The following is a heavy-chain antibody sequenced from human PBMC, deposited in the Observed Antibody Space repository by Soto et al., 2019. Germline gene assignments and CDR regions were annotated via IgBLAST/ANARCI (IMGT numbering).Heavy chain of an antibody. CDR2: ISYDGSNK. CDR1: GFTFSSYG. J-gene: IGHJ4*02. Sequence: QVQLVESGGGVVQPGRSLRLSCAASGFTFSSYGMHWVRQAPGKGLEWVAVISYDGSNKYYADSVKGRFTISRDNSKNTLYLQMNSLRAEDTAVYYCAKDTEYYYGSGGVDYWGQGTLVTVSS. CDR3: AKDTEYYYGSGGVDY. D-gene: IGHD3-10*01. V-gene: IGHV3-30*18.